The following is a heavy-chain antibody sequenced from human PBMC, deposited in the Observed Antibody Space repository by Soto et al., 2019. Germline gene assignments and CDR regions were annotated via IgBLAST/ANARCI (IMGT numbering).Heavy chain of an antibody. CDR2: ISSSSSYV. CDR3: ARDHSVVVVVAAVYYGMDV. CDR1: GFTFNSYS. Sequence: GGSLRLSCAASGFTFNSYSMNWVRQAPGKGLEWVSSISSSSSYVYYADSVKGRFTISRDNAKNSLYLQMNSLRAEDTAVYYCARDHSVVVVVAAVYYGMDVWGQGTTVTVSS. D-gene: IGHD2-15*01. V-gene: IGHV3-21*01. J-gene: IGHJ6*02.